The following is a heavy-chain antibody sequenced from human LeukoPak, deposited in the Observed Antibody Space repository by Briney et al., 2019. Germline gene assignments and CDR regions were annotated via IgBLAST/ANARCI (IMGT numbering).Heavy chain of an antibody. V-gene: IGHV3-23*01. CDR3: AKDYYGSGIYYYGMDV. J-gene: IGHJ6*02. CDR1: GFTFSDYG. D-gene: IGHD3-10*01. CDR2: ISGSGGST. Sequence: PGGSLRLSCAASGFTFSDYGMHWVRQAPGKGLEWVSAISGSGGSTYYADSVKGRFTISRDNSKNTLYLQMNSLRAEDTAVYYCAKDYYGSGIYYYGMDVWGQGTTVTVSS.